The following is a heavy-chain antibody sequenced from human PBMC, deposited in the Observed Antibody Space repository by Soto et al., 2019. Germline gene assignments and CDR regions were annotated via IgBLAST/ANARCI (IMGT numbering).Heavy chain of an antibody. V-gene: IGHV3-21*06. Sequence: GWSLRLSCAASGFTFSSYTMHWVRQAPGKGLEWVSSISGTGAYIYNADSVKGRFTISRDNAKNSLFLQMNNLRAEDTAVYYCARDPARPKRYWFDPWGQGTLVPVSS. CDR1: GFTFSSYT. CDR2: ISGTGAYI. J-gene: IGHJ5*02. D-gene: IGHD1-20*01. CDR3: ARDPARPKRYWFDP.